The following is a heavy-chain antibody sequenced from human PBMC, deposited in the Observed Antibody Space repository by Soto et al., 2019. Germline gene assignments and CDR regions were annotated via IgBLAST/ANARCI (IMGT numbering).Heavy chain of an antibody. CDR1: GFTFSSYG. D-gene: IGHD5-18*01. J-gene: IGHJ6*02. Sequence: QVQLVESGGGVVQPGRSLRLSCAASGFTFSSYGMHWVRQAPGKELEWVAVISYDGSNKYYADSVKGRFTISRDNSKNTLYLQMNSLRAEDTAVYYCAKDAGYGLIYYYYYGMDVWGQGTTVTVSS. CDR3: AKDAGYGLIYYYYYGMDV. V-gene: IGHV3-30*18. CDR2: ISYDGSNK.